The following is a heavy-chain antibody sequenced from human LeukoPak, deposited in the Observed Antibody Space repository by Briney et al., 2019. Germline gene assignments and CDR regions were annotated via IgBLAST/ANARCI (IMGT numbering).Heavy chain of an antibody. D-gene: IGHD5-24*01. Sequence: PGGSLRLSCTASGFTVSSYWMNWVRQDPGKGLVWVANIKQDGSEKYYVDSVKGRFTISRDKAKKSLYLQMNSLRAEDTAVYYCAREAEMANLDYWGQGTLVTV. CDR2: IKQDGSEK. CDR3: AREAEMANLDY. J-gene: IGHJ4*02. V-gene: IGHV3-7*04. CDR1: GFTVSSYW.